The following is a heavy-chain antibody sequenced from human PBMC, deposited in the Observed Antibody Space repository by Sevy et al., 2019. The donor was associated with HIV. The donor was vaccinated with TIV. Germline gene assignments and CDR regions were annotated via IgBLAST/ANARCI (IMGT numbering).Heavy chain of an antibody. V-gene: IGHV3-30*18. D-gene: IGHD2-15*01. Sequence: GGSLRLSCAASGFTFSSYGMHWVRQAPGKGLEWVAVISYDGSNKYYAHSVKGRFTISRDNSKNTLYLQMNSLRAEDTAVYYCAKDQTDVVVVAATPYTTGYYYGMDVWGQGTTVTVSS. CDR2: ISYDGSNK. CDR3: AKDQTDVVVVAATPYTTGYYYGMDV. J-gene: IGHJ6*02. CDR1: GFTFSSYG.